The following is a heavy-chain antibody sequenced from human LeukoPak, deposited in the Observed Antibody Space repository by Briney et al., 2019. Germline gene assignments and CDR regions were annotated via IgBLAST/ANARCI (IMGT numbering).Heavy chain of an antibody. CDR3: ARSSYGAGSKPYWVDC. CDR2: YSGST. V-gene: IGHV4-39*01. D-gene: IGHD3-10*01. CDR1: GDSISSSTYY. Sequence: SETLSLTCAVSGDSISSSTYYWAWIRQPPGKGLEYIGSYSGSTYYNPSLKSRVTISVDTSKKQFSLKLSSVTAADTAVYYCARSSYGAGSKPYWVDCWGQGTLVTVSS. J-gene: IGHJ4*02.